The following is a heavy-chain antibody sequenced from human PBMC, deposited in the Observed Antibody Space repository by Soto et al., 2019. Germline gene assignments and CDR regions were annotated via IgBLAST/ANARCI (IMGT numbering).Heavy chain of an antibody. D-gene: IGHD2-21*02. CDR1: GYTFTKYY. CDR2: INPNTGGT. J-gene: IGHJ4*02. CDR3: ARQLAYCGGDCYTEPIDY. Sequence: DASVKVSCKASGYTFTKYYVLWVRQAPGQGLEWVGRINPNTGGTNYAQKFQDRVTMTRDTSITTAYMELSRLRSDDTAVYYCARQLAYCGGDCYTEPIDYWGQGTQVTVSS. V-gene: IGHV1-2*06.